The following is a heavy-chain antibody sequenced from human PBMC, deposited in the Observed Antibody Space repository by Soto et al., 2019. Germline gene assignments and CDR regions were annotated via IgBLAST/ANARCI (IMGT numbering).Heavy chain of an antibody. V-gene: IGHV1-69*13. J-gene: IGHJ6*02. D-gene: IGHD4-4*01. Sequence: GASVKVSCKASGGTFSSYAISWVRQAPGQGLEWMGGIIPIFGTANYAQKFQGRVTITADESTSTAYMELSSLRSEDTAVYYCARDQDSNYGYYYYGMDVWGQGTTVTVSS. CDR1: GGTFSSYA. CDR2: IIPIFGTA. CDR3: ARDQDSNYGYYYYGMDV.